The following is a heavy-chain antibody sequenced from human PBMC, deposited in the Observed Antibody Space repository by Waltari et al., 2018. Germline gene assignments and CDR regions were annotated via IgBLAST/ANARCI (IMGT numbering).Heavy chain of an antibody. CDR1: GYSFINYA. J-gene: IGHJ5*02. Sequence: QVQLVQSGAEVKKPGASVKVSCKASGYSFINYAMHWVRQAPGQRLEWMGWFNAGNGNTQYSTKFQGRVTITRDTSASTAYMELSSLKSEDTAVYYCASLDWNDKSWFDPWGQGTLVTVSS. D-gene: IGHD1-1*01. CDR3: ASLDWNDKSWFDP. V-gene: IGHV1-3*01. CDR2: FNAGNGNT.